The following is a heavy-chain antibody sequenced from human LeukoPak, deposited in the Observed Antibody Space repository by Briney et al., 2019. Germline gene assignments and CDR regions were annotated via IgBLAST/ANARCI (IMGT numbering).Heavy chain of an antibody. J-gene: IGHJ4*02. CDR3: ARVESVAEPGGYYGY. V-gene: IGHV1-2*02. CDR1: GYTFTGYY. D-gene: IGHD3-3*01. CDR2: INPNSGGT. Sequence: GASVKVSCKASGYTFTGYYMHWVRQAPGQGLEWMGWINPNSGGTNYAQKFQGRVTMTRDTSISTAYMELSRLRSDDTAVYYCARVESVAEPGGYYGYWGQGTLVTVSS.